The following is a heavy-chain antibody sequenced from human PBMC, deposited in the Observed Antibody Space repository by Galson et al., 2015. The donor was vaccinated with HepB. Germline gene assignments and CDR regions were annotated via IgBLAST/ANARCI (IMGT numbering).Heavy chain of an antibody. CDR2: IYHSGST. CDR3: AMGVVVVAATLDY. D-gene: IGHD2-15*01. V-gene: IGHV4-38-2*02. Sequence: SETLSLTCTVSGYSISSGYYWGWIRQPPGKGLEWIGSIYHSGSTYYNPSLKSRVTISVDTSKNQFSLKLSSVTAADTAVYYCAMGVVVVAATLDYWGQGTLVTVSS. J-gene: IGHJ4*02. CDR1: GYSISSGYY.